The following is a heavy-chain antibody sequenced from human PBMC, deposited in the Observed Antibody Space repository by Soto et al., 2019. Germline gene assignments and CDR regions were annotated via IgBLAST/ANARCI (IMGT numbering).Heavy chain of an antibody. J-gene: IGHJ6*02. CDR3: ARTAAAGKYYYGMDV. Sequence: EVQLVQSGAEVKKPGESLKISCKGSGYSFTSYWIGWVCQMPGKGLECMGIIYPGDSDTRYSPSFQGQVTISADKSISTAYLQWCSLKASDTAMYYCARTAAAGKYYYGMDVWGQGTTVTVSS. D-gene: IGHD6-13*01. CDR1: GYSFTSYW. CDR2: IYPGDSDT. V-gene: IGHV5-51*01.